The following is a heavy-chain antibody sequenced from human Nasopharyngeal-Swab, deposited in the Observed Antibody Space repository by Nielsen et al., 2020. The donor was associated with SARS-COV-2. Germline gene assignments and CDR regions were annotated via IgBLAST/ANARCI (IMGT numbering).Heavy chain of an antibody. D-gene: IGHD3-3*01. Sequence: GESLKISCAASGFTFSSYSMNWVRQAPGKGLEWVSAISGSGGSTYYADSVKGRFTISRDNSKNTLYLQMNSLRAEDTAVYYCAKGYDFWSGYLVDYWGQGTLVTVSS. J-gene: IGHJ4*02. CDR2: ISGSGGST. CDR3: AKGYDFWSGYLVDY. CDR1: GFTFSSYS. V-gene: IGHV3-23*01.